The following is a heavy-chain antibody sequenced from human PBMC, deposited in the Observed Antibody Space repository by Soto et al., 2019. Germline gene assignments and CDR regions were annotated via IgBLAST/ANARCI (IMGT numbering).Heavy chain of an antibody. CDR3: TRAERFLSSCFDP. V-gene: IGHV4-34*01. D-gene: IGHD3-10*01. Sequence: ESMSLTCGGYGVSFGNHYWIWVRHPPGKGQEWIGEVNHSGEATYNPSLRSRITISLDTSNNRFSLKMNSVTAADTAMYFCTRAERFLSSCFDPWGQRIWFSLSS. CDR1: GVSFGNHY. CDR2: VNHSGEA. J-gene: IGHJ5*02.